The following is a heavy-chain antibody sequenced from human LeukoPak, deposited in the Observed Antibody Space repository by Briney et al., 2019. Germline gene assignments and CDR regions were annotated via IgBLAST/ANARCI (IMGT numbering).Heavy chain of an antibody. CDR1: GYTXTELS. V-gene: IGHV1-24*01. Sequence: ASVKVSCKVSGYTXTELSMHWVRQAPGKGLEWMGGFDPEDGETIYAQKFQGRVTMTEDTSTDTAYMELSSLRSEDTAVYYCATDRLGFRYYYYGMDVWGQGTTVTVSS. CDR3: ATDRLGFRYYYYGMDV. CDR2: FDPEDGET. J-gene: IGHJ6*02. D-gene: IGHD1-26*01.